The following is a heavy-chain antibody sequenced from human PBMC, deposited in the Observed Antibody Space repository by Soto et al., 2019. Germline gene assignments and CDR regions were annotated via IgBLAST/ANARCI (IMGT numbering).Heavy chain of an antibody. CDR2: MWYHGRDL. Sequence: GGSLRLSCAASGFSFSDYVMHWVRQAPGKGLDWVAVMWYHGRDLFYADSVKGRFTISRENARNSMFLQMNSVTVGDTAVYYCARAYTGRLPRRADYYYALDVWGQGIMVTVSS. D-gene: IGHD2-15*01. V-gene: IGHV3-33*01. J-gene: IGHJ6*02. CDR1: GFSFSDYV. CDR3: ARAYTGRLPRRADYYYALDV.